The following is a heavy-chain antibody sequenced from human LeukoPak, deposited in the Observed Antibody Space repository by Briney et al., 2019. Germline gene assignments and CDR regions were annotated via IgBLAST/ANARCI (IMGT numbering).Heavy chain of an antibody. J-gene: IGHJ4*02. CDR3: ARASAATFDY. Sequence: PSETLSLTCTVSGGSISSYYWSWIRRPPGKGLEWIGYIYYSGSTNYNPSLKSRVTISVDTSKNQFSLKLSSVTAADTAVYYCARASAATFDYWGQGTLVTVSS. CDR1: GGSISSYY. CDR2: IYYSGST. V-gene: IGHV4-59*01. D-gene: IGHD2-15*01.